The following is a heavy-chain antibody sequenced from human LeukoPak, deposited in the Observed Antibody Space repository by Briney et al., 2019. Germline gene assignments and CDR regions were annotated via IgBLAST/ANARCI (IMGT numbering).Heavy chain of an antibody. CDR1: GFTFSSYA. D-gene: IGHD3-10*01. V-gene: IGHV3-23*01. Sequence: GGSLRLSCAASGFTFSSYAMSWVRQAPGKGLEWVSSISGSGYNTYYADSVKGRFTISRDNSKNTLYLQMNSLRAEDTAVYYCANLPYYSGSGSSFDYWGQGTLVTVSS. CDR2: ISGSGYNT. CDR3: ANLPYYSGSGSSFDY. J-gene: IGHJ4*02.